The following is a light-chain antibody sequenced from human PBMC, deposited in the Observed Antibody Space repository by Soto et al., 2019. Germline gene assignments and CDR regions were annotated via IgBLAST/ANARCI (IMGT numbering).Light chain of an antibody. CDR3: HQGYT. CDR1: QSLAGRY. Sequence: EIVLTQSPGTLSLSPGERATLSCRASQSLAGRYLAWYQQKPGQAPRLLIYGASSRATDIPDRFSGSGSGTAFTLTITRLEPEDYAVYFCHQGYTFGPGTKVDIK. CDR2: GAS. V-gene: IGKV3-20*01. J-gene: IGKJ3*01.